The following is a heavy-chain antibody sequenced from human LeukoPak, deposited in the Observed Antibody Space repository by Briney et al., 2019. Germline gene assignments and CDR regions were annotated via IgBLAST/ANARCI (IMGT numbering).Heavy chain of an antibody. D-gene: IGHD6-19*01. CDR3: ARAHSSSDYFDC. Sequence: TGGSLRLSCAASGFTFSSYSMNWVRQAPGKGLEWVSVIYTGGSAYYADSVKGRFTTSRDNSKNMLYLQMNSLKAEDTAIYYCARAHSSSDYFDCWGQGILVIVSS. J-gene: IGHJ4*02. CDR2: IYTGGSA. V-gene: IGHV3-53*01. CDR1: GFTFSSYS.